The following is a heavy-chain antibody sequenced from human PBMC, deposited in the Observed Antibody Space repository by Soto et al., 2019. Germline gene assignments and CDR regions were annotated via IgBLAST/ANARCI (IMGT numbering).Heavy chain of an antibody. D-gene: IGHD4-17*01. CDR3: ARARTTDLFDY. V-gene: IGHV1-2*02. Sequence: ASVKVSCKASGYTFTSYYMHWVRQAPGQGLERMGWISTNSGNTNYAQKFQGRVTMTTDTSTRTAYMELSRLRSDDTAVYYCARARTTDLFDYWGQGTLVTVSS. CDR1: GYTFTSYY. CDR2: ISTNSGNT. J-gene: IGHJ4*02.